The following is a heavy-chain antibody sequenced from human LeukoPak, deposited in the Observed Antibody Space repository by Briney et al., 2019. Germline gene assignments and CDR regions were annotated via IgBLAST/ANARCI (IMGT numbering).Heavy chain of an antibody. CDR2: ISSSSSYI. V-gene: IGHV3-21*01. CDR1: GFTFSSYS. Sequence: PGGSLRLSCAASGFTFSSYSMNWVRQAPGKGLEWVSSISSSSSYIYYADSVKGRSTISRDNAKNSLYLQMNSLRAEDTAVYYCARYAAMEHYYYYYMDVWGKGTTVTVSS. D-gene: IGHD5-18*01. J-gene: IGHJ6*03. CDR3: ARYAAMEHYYYYYMDV.